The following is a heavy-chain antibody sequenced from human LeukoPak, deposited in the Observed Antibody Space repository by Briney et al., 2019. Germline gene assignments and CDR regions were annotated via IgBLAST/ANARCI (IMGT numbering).Heavy chain of an antibody. V-gene: IGHV3-48*01. D-gene: IGHD4-17*01. CDR2: ISSSGDNI. J-gene: IGHJ4*02. Sequence: GGSLRLSCAASGFNFNRFSMNWVRQAPGKGREWVSDISSSGDNIHYSDSVEGRFTASRANATNSLYLQMNSMRAEATAVYYCARVLSTWYDYADSGDHWGQGTMVTVSS. CDR1: GFNFNRFS. CDR3: ARVLSTWYDYADSGDH.